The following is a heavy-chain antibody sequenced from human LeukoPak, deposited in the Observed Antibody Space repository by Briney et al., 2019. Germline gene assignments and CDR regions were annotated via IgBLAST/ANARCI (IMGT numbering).Heavy chain of an antibody. Sequence: PSETLSLTCSVSGGSLSPCYWSWIRQPPGKGLEWIGYIFSSGSTNYNPSLKSRVTISVDTSRNQFSLKLSSVTAADTAVYYCARRQIYFDYWGQGTLVTVSS. CDR3: ARRQIYFDY. J-gene: IGHJ4*02. CDR1: GGSLSPCY. V-gene: IGHV4-4*09. CDR2: IFSSGST.